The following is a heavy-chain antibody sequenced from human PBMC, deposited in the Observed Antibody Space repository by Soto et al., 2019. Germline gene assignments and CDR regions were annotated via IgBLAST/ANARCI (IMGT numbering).Heavy chain of an antibody. CDR2: IIPIFGTA. CDR1: GGTFSSYA. Sequence: SVKVSCKASGGTFSSYAISWVRQAPGQGLEWMGGIIPIFGTANYAQKFQGRVTITADESTSTAYMELSSLRSEDTAVYYCARGGYCSGGSCYGAYYYYGMDVWGQGTTVTVSS. V-gene: IGHV1-69*13. J-gene: IGHJ6*02. CDR3: ARGGYCSGGSCYGAYYYYGMDV. D-gene: IGHD2-15*01.